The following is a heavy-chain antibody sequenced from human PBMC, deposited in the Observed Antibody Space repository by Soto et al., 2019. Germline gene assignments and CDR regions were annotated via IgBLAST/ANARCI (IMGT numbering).Heavy chain of an antibody. J-gene: IGHJ5*02. Sequence: ASVKVSCKASGYTFTSYAMHWVRQAPGQRLEWMGWINAGNGNTKYSQKFQGRVTITRDTSASTAYMELSSLRSEDTARYYCARDDLFDDNGLDHWGQGTLVTVSS. D-gene: IGHD3-9*01. CDR1: GYTFTSYA. CDR3: ARDDLFDDNGLDH. V-gene: IGHV1-3*01. CDR2: INAGNGNT.